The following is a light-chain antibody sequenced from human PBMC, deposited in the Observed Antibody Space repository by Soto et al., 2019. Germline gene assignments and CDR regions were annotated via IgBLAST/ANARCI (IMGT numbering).Light chain of an antibody. J-gene: IGLJ2*01. CDR2: EVS. CDR3: SSYTSSTTLVV. CDR1: SSDVGGYNY. V-gene: IGLV2-14*01. Sequence: QSALTQPASVSGSPGQSITISCTGTSSDVGGYNYVSWYQQHPGKAPKVMIYEVSNRPSGVSNRFSGSKSGNTASLTISGLQAEDEADYYCSSYTSSTTLVVFGGGTKVTV.